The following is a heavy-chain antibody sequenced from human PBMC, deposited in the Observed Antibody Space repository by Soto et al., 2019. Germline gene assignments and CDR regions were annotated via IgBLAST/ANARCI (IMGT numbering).Heavy chain of an antibody. CDR1: GGSFSGYY. CDR3: ARGPGCSSTSCLNGYFDY. D-gene: IGHD2-2*01. V-gene: IGHV4-34*01. J-gene: IGHJ4*02. CDR2: INHSGST. Sequence: SETLSLTCAVYGGSFSGYYWSWIRQPPGKGLEWIGEINHSGSTNYNPSLKSRVTISVDTSKNQFSLKLSSVTAADTAVYYCARGPGCSSTSCLNGYFDYWGQGTLVTVSS.